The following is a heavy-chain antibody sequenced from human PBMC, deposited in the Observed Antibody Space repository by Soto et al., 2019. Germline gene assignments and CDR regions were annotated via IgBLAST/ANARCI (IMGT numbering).Heavy chain of an antibody. D-gene: IGHD3-10*01. Sequence: QVQLQESGPGLVKPSQTLSLTCTVSGGSISSGGYYWSWIRQHPGKGLEWIGYIYYSGSTYYNPSLKSRVTISVDTSKNQFSLKLSSVTAADTAVYYCARGFFRGITMVRGVIIGGAFDIWGQGTMVTVSS. CDR2: IYYSGST. CDR1: GGSISSGGYY. V-gene: IGHV4-31*03. CDR3: ARGFFRGITMVRGVIIGGAFDI. J-gene: IGHJ3*02.